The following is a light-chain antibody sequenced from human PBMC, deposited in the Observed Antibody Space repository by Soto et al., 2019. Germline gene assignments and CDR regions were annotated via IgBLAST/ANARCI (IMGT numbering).Light chain of an antibody. Sequence: EIVMTQSPATLSVSPGERATLSCRASESVNNNLAWYQQEPGQAPRLLIYFASTRATGIPARFSGSGSGTEFTLTISSLQSEDFAVYYCQQYNKWPLTFGGGTKVETK. V-gene: IGKV3-15*01. CDR3: QQYNKWPLT. J-gene: IGKJ4*01. CDR2: FAS. CDR1: ESVNNN.